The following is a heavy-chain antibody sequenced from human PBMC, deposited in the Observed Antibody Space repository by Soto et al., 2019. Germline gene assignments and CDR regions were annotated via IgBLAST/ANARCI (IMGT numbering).Heavy chain of an antibody. V-gene: IGHV4-39*01. J-gene: IGHJ4*02. Sequence: SETLSLTCTVSGGSISSSSYYWGWIRQPPGKGLEWIGSIYYSGSTYYNPSLKIRVTISVDTSKNQFSLKLSSVTAADTAVYYCARRELLTGYYSWFDYWGQGTLVTVSS. D-gene: IGHD3-9*01. CDR3: ARRELLTGYYSWFDY. CDR2: IYYSGST. CDR1: GGSISSSSYY.